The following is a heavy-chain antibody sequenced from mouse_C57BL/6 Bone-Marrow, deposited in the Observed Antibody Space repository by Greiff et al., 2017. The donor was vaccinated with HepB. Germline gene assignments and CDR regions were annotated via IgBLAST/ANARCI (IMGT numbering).Heavy chain of an antibody. V-gene: IGHV1-22*01. CDR1: GYTFTDYN. Sequence: EVQVVESGPELVKPGASVKMSCKASGYTFTDYNMHWVKQSHGKSLEWIGYINPNNGGTSYNQKFKGKATLTVNKSSSTAYMELRSLTSEDSAVYYCARRGIYYYFFDYWGQGTTLTVSS. CDR2: INPNNGGT. CDR3: ARRGIYYYFFDY. J-gene: IGHJ2*01. D-gene: IGHD1-1*01.